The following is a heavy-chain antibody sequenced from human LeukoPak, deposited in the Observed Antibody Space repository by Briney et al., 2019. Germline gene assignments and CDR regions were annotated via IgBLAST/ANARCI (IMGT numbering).Heavy chain of an antibody. J-gene: IGHJ4*02. D-gene: IGHD6-13*01. Sequence: GGSLRLSCAASGFTFNSYWMTWVRHAPGKGLEWVANIKHDGSEKYYVDSVKGRFTISRDNAKNSLLLQMNSLRVEDTAVYYCARDLLVHDYWGQGTLVTVSS. CDR1: GFTFNSYW. CDR3: ARDLLVHDY. V-gene: IGHV3-7*01. CDR2: IKHDGSEK.